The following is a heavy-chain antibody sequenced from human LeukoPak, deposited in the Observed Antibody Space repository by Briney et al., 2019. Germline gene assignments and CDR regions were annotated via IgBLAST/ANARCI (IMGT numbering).Heavy chain of an antibody. V-gene: IGHV3-30*03. CDR3: ARDRSSWPNWFDP. Sequence: GGSLRLSCAASGFTFSSYGMHWVRQAPGKGLEWLAGIATDGSFAYYADSVKGRFTLSRDNSKNTLYLQMDSLRTEDTAVYYCARDRSSWPNWFDPWGQGTLVTVSS. CDR1: GFTFSSYG. CDR2: IATDGSFA. D-gene: IGHD6-13*01. J-gene: IGHJ5*02.